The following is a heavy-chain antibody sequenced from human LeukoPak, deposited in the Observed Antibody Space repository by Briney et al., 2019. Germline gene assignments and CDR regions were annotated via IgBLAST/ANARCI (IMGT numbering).Heavy chain of an antibody. V-gene: IGHV3-48*03. J-gene: IGHJ5*02. CDR2: ISSGGTTI. CDR3: ARDHSTSWTNWFDP. CDR1: GFTFSNYE. Sequence: PGGSLRLSCAASGFTFSNYEMNWVRQAPGKGLEWVSYISSGGTTIYYADSVKGRFTISRDNAKNSLYLQVNSLRAEDTAVYYCARDHSTSWTNWFDPWGQGTLVTVSS. D-gene: IGHD2-2*01.